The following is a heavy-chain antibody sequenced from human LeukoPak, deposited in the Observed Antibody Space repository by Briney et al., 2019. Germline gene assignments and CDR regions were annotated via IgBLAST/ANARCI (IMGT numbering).Heavy chain of an antibody. CDR2: ISGSGGST. CDR3: AKERGYSYGAFDY. D-gene: IGHD5-18*01. Sequence: TGGSLRLSCAASGFTFSRHPMNWVRQAPGKGLEWVSAISGSGGSTYYADSVKGRFTISRDNSKNTLYLQMNSLRAEDTAVYYCAKERGYSYGAFDYWGQGTLVTVSS. J-gene: IGHJ4*02. CDR1: GFTFSRHP. V-gene: IGHV3-23*01.